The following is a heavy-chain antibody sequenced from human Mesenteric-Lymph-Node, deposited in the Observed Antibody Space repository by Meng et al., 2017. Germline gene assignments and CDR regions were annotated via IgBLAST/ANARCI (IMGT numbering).Heavy chain of an antibody. D-gene: IGHD6-13*01. CDR3: ARAPRRIAAALWGDY. CDR2: INPNSGGT. V-gene: IGHV1-2*06. Sequence: ASVKVSCKASGYTFTGYYMHWVRQAPGQGLEWMGRINPNSGGTNYAQKFQGRVTMTRDTSISTAYMELSRLRSDDTAVYYCARAPRRIAAALWGDYWGQGTLVTVSS. CDR1: GYTFTGYY. J-gene: IGHJ4*02.